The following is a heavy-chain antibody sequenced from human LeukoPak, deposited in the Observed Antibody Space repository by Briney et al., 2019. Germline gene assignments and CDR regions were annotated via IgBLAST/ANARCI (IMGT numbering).Heavy chain of an antibody. CDR2: IFYTGST. V-gene: IGHV4-59*01. CDR1: GGPISSYY. D-gene: IGHD5-12*01. CDR3: ARGASDTWPFDY. Sequence: SETLSLTCTVSGGPISSYYWSLIRQPPGKGLEWIGYIFYTGSTNYNPSLKSRVTISLDRSKNQLSLKLNSMTAADTAVYYCARGASDTWPFDYWGQGILVTVSS. J-gene: IGHJ4*02.